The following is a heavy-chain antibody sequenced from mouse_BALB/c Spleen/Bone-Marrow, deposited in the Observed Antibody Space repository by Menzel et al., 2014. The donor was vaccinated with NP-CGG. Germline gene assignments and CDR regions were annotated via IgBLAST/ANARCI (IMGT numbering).Heavy chain of an antibody. J-gene: IGHJ3*01. CDR2: IDPANGNT. Sequence: VQLKQSGAELVKPGASVKLSCTASGFNIXDTYMHWVKQRPEQGLEWIGRIDPANGNTKYDPKFQGKATITADTSSNTAYLQLSSLTSEDTAVYYCARRGDGYYAWFAYWGQGTLVTVSA. D-gene: IGHD2-3*01. CDR1: GFNIXDTY. V-gene: IGHV14-3*02. CDR3: ARRGDGYYAWFAY.